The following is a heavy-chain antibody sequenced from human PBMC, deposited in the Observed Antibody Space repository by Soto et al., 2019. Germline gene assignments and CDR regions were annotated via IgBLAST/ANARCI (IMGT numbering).Heavy chain of an antibody. CDR2: MFPWTSDT. V-gene: IGHV5-51*01. D-gene: IGHD1-7*01. CDR1: GYTFNSFW. CDR3: VTTRDGTTFFPH. J-gene: IGHJ4*02. Sequence: PGEYLKISCQGSGYTFNSFWIGWVRQMPGEGLEWMGLMFPWTSDTRYSPSFQGHVSISVDRSTGTGYLQWNSLKASDTAMYYCVTTRDGTTFFPHWGQGTPVTVSS.